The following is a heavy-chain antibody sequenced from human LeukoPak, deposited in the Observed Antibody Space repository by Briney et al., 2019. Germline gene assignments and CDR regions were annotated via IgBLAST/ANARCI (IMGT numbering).Heavy chain of an antibody. CDR2: IYPGDSDT. D-gene: IGHD1-1*01. J-gene: IGHJ4*02. V-gene: IGHV5-51*01. CDR3: ARHRKVGNWNYFDY. Sequence: GESLKISCKGSGYSFASYWIGWVRQMPGKGLEWMGIIYPGDSDTRYSPSFQGQVTISADKSSSTAYVQRSSLKASDTAMYYCARHRKVGNWNYFDYWGQGTLVTVSS. CDR1: GYSFASYW.